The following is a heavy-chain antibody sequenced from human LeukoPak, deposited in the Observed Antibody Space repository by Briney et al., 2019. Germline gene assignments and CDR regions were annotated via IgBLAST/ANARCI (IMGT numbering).Heavy chain of an antibody. CDR1: GGTFSSYA. D-gene: IGHD2-21*02. J-gene: IGHJ3*02. CDR3: AREVHGGDCYAFDI. V-gene: IGHV1-69*05. Sequence: GASVKVSCKASGGTFSSYAISWVRQAPGQGLEWMGGIIPIFGTANYAQKFQGRVTITTDESTSTAYMELSSLRSEDTAVYYCAREVHGGDCYAFDIWGQGTTVTVSS. CDR2: IIPIFGTA.